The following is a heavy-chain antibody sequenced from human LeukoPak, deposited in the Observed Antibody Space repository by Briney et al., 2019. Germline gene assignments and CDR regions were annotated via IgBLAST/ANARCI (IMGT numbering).Heavy chain of an antibody. D-gene: IGHD6-13*01. CDR3: ARDKSIAAAGSNYYYYYGMDV. J-gene: IGHJ6*02. CDR1: GFTFSSYS. Sequence: PGGSLRLSCAASGFTFSSYSMNWVRQAPGKGLEWVSSISSSSCYIYYADSVKGRFTISRDNAKNSLYLQMNSLRAEDTAVYYCARDKSIAAAGSNYYYYYGMDVWGQGTTVTVSS. CDR2: ISSSSCYI. V-gene: IGHV3-21*01.